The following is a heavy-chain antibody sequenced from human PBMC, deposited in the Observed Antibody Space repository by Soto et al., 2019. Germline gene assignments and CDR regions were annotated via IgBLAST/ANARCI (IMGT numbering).Heavy chain of an antibody. CDR1: GGSISSGDYY. Sequence: QVQLQESGTGLVKPSQTLSLTCTVSGGSISSGDYYWSWIRQPPGKGLEWIGSIYYSGSTYYNPSLKSLFTISVDTAKNQSSLKLYSVTAADTAVYYCACRHSCPDFDSWGQGTLVTASS. V-gene: IGHV4-30-4*01. D-gene: IGHD2-15*01. CDR3: ACRHSCPDFDS. CDR2: IYYSGST. J-gene: IGHJ4*02.